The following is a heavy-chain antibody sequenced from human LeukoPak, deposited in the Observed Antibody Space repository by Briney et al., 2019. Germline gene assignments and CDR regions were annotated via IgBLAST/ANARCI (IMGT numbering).Heavy chain of an antibody. CDR2: ISGSGGST. CDR1: GFTFSSYA. CDR3: AKDQGYDFWSGYYRGLSY. V-gene: IGHV3-23*01. J-gene: IGHJ4*02. Sequence: GASLRLSCAASGFTFSSYAMSWVRQAPGKGLEWVSAISGSGGSTYYADSVKGRFTISRDNSKNTLYLQMNSLRAEDTAVYYCAKDQGYDFWSGYYRGLSYWGQGTLVTVSS. D-gene: IGHD3-3*01.